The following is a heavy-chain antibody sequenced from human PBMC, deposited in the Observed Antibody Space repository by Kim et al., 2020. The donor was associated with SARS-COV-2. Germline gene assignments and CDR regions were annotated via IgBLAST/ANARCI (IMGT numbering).Heavy chain of an antibody. CDR2: IYTSGST. CDR3: TRAAYYDSSGGGYYYYGMDV. Sequence: SETLSLTCTVSGGSISSGSYYWSWIRQPAGKGLEWIGRIYTSGSTNYNPSLKSRVTISVDTSKNQFSLKLSSVTAADTAVYYFTRAAYYDSSGGGYYYYGMDVWDQGTTVTVS. D-gene: IGHD3-22*01. CDR1: GGSISSGSYY. J-gene: IGHJ6*02. V-gene: IGHV4-61*02.